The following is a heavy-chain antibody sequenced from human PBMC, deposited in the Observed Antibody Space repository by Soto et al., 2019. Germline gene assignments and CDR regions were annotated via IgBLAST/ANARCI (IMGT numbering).Heavy chain of an antibody. V-gene: IGHV3-11*01. D-gene: IGHD3-10*01. CDR3: GGEGAGGGDY. CDR2: LSGSGSTV. J-gene: IGHJ4*02. Sequence: GGSLRLSCAASGFTFSDYYMSWIRQAPGKGLEWVSYLSGSGSTVYYADSVKGRFTISRDNGKNSLYLQMNSLRAEDTAVYYWGGEGAGGGDYWGQGTLVTVSS. CDR1: GFTFSDYY.